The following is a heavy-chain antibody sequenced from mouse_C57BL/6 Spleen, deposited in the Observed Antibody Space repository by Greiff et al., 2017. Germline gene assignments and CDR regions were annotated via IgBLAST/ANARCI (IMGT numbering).Heavy chain of an antibody. Sequence: QVQLQQSGPELVKPGASVKISCKASGYAFSSSWMNWVKQRPGKGLEWIGRIYPGDGDTNYNGKFKGKATLTADKSSSTAYMQLSSRTSEDSAVYFCARRGGYYVVDYWGQGTTLTVSS. V-gene: IGHV1-82*01. CDR2: IYPGDGDT. J-gene: IGHJ2*01. CDR3: ARRGGYYVVDY. CDR1: GYAFSSSW. D-gene: IGHD2-3*01.